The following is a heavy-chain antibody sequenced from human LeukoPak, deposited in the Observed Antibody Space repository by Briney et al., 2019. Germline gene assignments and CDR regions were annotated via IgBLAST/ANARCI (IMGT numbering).Heavy chain of an antibody. D-gene: IGHD2-8*01. V-gene: IGHV1-2*02. CDR2: INPNTGGT. CDR1: GYSFTGNY. Sequence: ASVRVPCKASGYSFTGNYMHWVRQAPGQGFEWMGWINPNTGGTNYAQKFKGRVLMTRDTSINTAYLELSSLKSDDTAVYYCARVGYCSRGVCYNYDYWGQGTQVTVSS. CDR3: ARVGYCSRGVCYNYDY. J-gene: IGHJ4*02.